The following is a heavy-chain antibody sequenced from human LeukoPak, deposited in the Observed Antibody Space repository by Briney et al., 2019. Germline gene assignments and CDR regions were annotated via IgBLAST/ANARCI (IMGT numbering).Heavy chain of an antibody. Sequence: GGSLRLSCAASGFTFSSFAMSWVRQAPGKGLEWVSGISWNSGSIGYADSVKGRFTISRDNAKNSLYLQMSSLRAEDTALYYCAKDIRPYYYDSSGYYWGLDYWGQGTLVTVSS. CDR3: AKDIRPYYYDSSGYYWGLDY. J-gene: IGHJ4*02. V-gene: IGHV3-9*01. CDR1: GFTFSSFA. D-gene: IGHD3-22*01. CDR2: ISWNSGSI.